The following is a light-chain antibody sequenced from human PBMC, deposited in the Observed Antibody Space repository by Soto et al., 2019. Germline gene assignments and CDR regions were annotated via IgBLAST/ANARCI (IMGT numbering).Light chain of an antibody. CDR1: QTITSY. Sequence: DIQMTQSPSSLSASVGDRVTITFRANQTITSYLNWYQQKPGTAPKLLIYAAYSLQEGVSSRFRGSGAVPDFTLTIRNLQPEDFAAYSCQKSFSFPVTLGQGTKLEIK. V-gene: IGKV1-39*01. CDR2: AAY. J-gene: IGKJ2*01. CDR3: QKSFSFPVT.